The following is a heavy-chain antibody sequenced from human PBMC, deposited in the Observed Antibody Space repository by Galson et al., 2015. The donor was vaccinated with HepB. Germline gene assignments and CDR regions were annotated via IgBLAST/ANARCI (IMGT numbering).Heavy chain of an antibody. CDR3: ARLTGGYYDSSGSSDDAFDI. J-gene: IGHJ3*02. CDR1: GFTFRSYG. D-gene: IGHD3-22*01. V-gene: IGHV3-33*01. Sequence: SLRLSCAASGFTFRSYGMHWVRQAPGKGLEWVAVIWYDESKKYYADSVKGRFNISRVNSKNTLYLQMNSLRAEDTAVYYCARLTGGYYDSSGSSDDAFDIWGQGTTVTVSS. CDR2: IWYDESKK.